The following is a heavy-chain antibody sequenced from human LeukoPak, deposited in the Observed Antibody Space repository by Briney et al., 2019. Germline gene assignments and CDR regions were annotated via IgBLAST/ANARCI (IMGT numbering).Heavy chain of an antibody. CDR2: ISSNGGST. Sequence: GGSLRFSCAASGFTFSSYAMHWVRQAPGKGLEYVSAISSNGGSTYYANSVKGRFTISRDNSKNTLYLQMGSLRAEDMAVYYCARGRGSSSSSGPDYWGQGTLVTVSS. CDR1: GFTFSSYA. D-gene: IGHD6-6*01. J-gene: IGHJ4*02. CDR3: ARGRGSSSSSGPDY. V-gene: IGHV3-64*01.